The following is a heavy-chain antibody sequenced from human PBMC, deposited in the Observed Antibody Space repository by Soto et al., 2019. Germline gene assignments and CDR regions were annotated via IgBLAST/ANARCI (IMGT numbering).Heavy chain of an antibody. CDR3: ATGIGVTMVRGVRYYYYGMEV. CDR2: TYYRSKWYN. Sequence: PSQTLSLTCAISGDSVSSNSSAWDWIRQSPSRGLEWLGRTYYRSKWYNDYAVSVKSRITINPDTSKNQFSLQLNSVTPEDTAVYYCATGIGVTMVRGVRYYYYGMEVWGQGTTVTASS. V-gene: IGHV6-1*01. D-gene: IGHD3-10*01. J-gene: IGHJ6*02. CDR1: GDSVSSNSSA.